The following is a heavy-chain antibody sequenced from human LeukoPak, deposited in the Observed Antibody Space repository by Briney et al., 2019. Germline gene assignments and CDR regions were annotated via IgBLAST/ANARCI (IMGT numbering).Heavy chain of an antibody. J-gene: IGHJ4*02. Sequence: GGSLRLSCAASGFTFSSYAMSWVRQAPGKGLEWVSAISGSGGSTYYADSLKGRFTISRDNSKNTLYLQTNSLRAEDTAVYYCAKARDYYTAMVTDWGQGTLVTVSS. CDR3: AKARDYYTAMVTD. CDR1: GFTFSSYA. D-gene: IGHD5-18*01. V-gene: IGHV3-23*01. CDR2: ISGSGGST.